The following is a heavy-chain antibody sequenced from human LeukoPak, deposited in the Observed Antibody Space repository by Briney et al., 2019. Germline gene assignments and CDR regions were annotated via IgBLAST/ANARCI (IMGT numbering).Heavy chain of an antibody. J-gene: IGHJ4*02. V-gene: IGHV3-53*01. D-gene: IGHD5-12*01. CDR1: GFTFSYYW. Sequence: GGSLRLSCTASGFTFSYYWMHWVRQAPGKGLEWVSVIYSGGSTYYADSVKGRFTISRDNSKNTLNLQMNSLRAEDTAVYYCAIRLDYWGQGTLVTVSS. CDR2: IYSGGST. CDR3: AIRLDY.